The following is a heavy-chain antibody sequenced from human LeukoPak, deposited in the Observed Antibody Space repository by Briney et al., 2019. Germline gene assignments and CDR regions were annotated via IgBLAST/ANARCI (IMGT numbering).Heavy chain of an antibody. CDR3: AKDSSRGSYGHEWFDP. CDR2: ISSRSSYI. J-gene: IGHJ5*02. Sequence: PGGSLRLSCAASGFTFSNYSMNWVRQAPGKGLEWVSSISSRSSYIYYADSVKGRFTISRDNAKNSLYLQMNSLRAEDTAVYYCAKDSSRGSYGHEWFDPWGQGTLVTVSS. V-gene: IGHV3-21*01. D-gene: IGHD3-16*01. CDR1: GFTFSNYS.